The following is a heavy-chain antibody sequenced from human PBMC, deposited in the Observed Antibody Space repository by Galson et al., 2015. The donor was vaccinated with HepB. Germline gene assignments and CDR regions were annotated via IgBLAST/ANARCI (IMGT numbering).Heavy chain of an antibody. J-gene: IGHJ5*02. CDR1: GFTFSSYA. CDR3: ARESEHYGLFDP. D-gene: IGHD3-16*01. V-gene: IGHV3-30*04. Sequence: SLRLSCAASGFTFSSYAMHWVRQAPGKGLEWVAVISYDGSNKYYADSVKGRFTISRDNSKNTLYLQMNSLRAEDTAVYYCARESEHYGLFDPWGQGTLVTVSS. CDR2: ISYDGSNK.